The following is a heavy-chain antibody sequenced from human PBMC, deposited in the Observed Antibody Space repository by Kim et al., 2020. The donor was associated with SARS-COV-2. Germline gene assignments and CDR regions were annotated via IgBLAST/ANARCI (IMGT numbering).Heavy chain of an antibody. V-gene: IGHV4-4*02. CDR2: IYHSGST. Sequence: SETLSLTCAVSGGSISSSNWWSWVRQPPGKGLEWIGEIYHSGSTNYNPSLKSRVTISVDKSKNQFSLKLSSVTAADTAVYYCARDYYDYVWGSYRQYYFDYWGQGTLVTGSS. J-gene: IGHJ4*02. CDR1: GGSISSSNW. D-gene: IGHD3-16*02. CDR3: ARDYYDYVWGSYRQYYFDY.